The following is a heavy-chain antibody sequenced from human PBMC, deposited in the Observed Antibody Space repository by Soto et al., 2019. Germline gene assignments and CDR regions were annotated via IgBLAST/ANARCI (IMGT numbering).Heavy chain of an antibody. Sequence: PGGSLRLSCAASGFTFDDYTMHWVRQAPGKGLEWVSLISWDGGSTYYADSVKGRFTISRDNSKNSLYLQMNSLRTEDTALYYCAKDLMAETRYYYGMDVWGQGTTVTVSS. CDR3: AKDLMAETRYYYGMDV. CDR2: ISWDGGST. J-gene: IGHJ6*02. CDR1: GFTFDDYT. V-gene: IGHV3-43*01. D-gene: IGHD3-10*01.